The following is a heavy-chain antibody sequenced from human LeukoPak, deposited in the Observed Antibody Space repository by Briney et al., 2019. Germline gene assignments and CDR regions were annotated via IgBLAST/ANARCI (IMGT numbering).Heavy chain of an antibody. D-gene: IGHD4-17*01. J-gene: IGHJ6*02. CDR1: GFTFSSYG. V-gene: IGHV3-74*01. Sequence: PGGSLRLSCAASGFTFSSYGMNWFRQAAGKGLVWVSRINSDGRSTTYADSVKGRFTISRDNAKNTLYVQMNSLRAEDTAVSYCASDRDYGDNYYYGMDVWGQGTTVTVSS. CDR3: ASDRDYGDNYYYGMDV. CDR2: INSDGRST.